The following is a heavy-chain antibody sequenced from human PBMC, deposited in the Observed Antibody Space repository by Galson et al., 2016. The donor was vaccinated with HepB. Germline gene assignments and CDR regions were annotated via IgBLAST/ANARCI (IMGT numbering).Heavy chain of an antibody. CDR2: LWYDGSLK. Sequence: SLRLSCAASGFIFSSYAMHWVRQAPGKGLEWVAVLWYDGSLKYYADSVKGRFTISRDNSKNTLYLQMNSLRAEDTAVYYCARDYRSIPPAYYFDYWGQGTLVTVSS. CDR1: GFIFSSYA. CDR3: ARDYRSIPPAYYFDY. V-gene: IGHV3-33*01. D-gene: IGHD1-14*01. J-gene: IGHJ4*02.